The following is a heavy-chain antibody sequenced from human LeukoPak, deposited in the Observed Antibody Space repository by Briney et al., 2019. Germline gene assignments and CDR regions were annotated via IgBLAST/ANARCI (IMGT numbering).Heavy chain of an antibody. CDR2: IIPILGIA. D-gene: IGHD5-18*01. CDR1: GGTFSSYA. V-gene: IGHV1-69*04. J-gene: IGHJ4*02. CDR3: ARDRPIGILSY. Sequence: SVKVSCKASGGTFSSYAISWVRQAPGQGLEWMGRIIPILGIANYAQKFQGRVTITADKSTSTAYMELSSLRSEDTAVYYCARDRPIGILSYWGQGTLVTVSS.